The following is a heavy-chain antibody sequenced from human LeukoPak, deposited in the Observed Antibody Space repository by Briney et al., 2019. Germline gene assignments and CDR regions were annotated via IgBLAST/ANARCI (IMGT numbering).Heavy chain of an antibody. CDR3: ATGTNGLYGSNRFQGYSDD. J-gene: IGHJ4*02. CDR1: GGTFSKYA. V-gene: IGHV1-69*10. Sequence: SVKVSCKASGGTFSKYAISWVRQAPGQGLEWMGGITPTYGLVHYAQKFQGRVTLTTDTSTGTADLEMNSLTFEDTAVYYCATGTNGLYGSNRFQGYSDDWGQGTLVTVLS. CDR2: ITPTYGLV. D-gene: IGHD6-13*01.